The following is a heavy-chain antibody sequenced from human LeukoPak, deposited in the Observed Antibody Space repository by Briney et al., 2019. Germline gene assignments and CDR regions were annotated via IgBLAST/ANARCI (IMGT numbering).Heavy chain of an antibody. CDR3: AKDGTGYYDSSGYSDY. CDR1: GFTFSSYG. D-gene: IGHD3-22*01. Sequence: GGSLRLSCAASGFTFSSYGMHWVRQAPGKGLEWGAVISYDGSNKYYADSVKGRFTISRDNSKNTLYLQMNSLRAEDTAVYYCAKDGTGYYDSSGYSDYWGQGTLVTVSS. J-gene: IGHJ4*02. V-gene: IGHV3-30*18. CDR2: ISYDGSNK.